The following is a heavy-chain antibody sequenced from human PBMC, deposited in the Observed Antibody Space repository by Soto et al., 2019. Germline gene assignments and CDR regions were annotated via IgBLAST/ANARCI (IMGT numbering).Heavy chain of an antibody. V-gene: IGHV3-23*01. CDR3: ASSVYFTEWLFDY. J-gene: IGHJ4*02. CDR2: TGGSDGST. CDR1: GVTFSTYT. D-gene: IGHD3-3*01. Sequence: GGSVRLSCAASGVTFSTYTMSWVRQAPGKGLEWVSATGGSDGSTYYADSVKGRVTISRDNSKNTLYLQMNSLRAEDTAVYYCASSVYFTEWLFDYWGQGTLVTVSS.